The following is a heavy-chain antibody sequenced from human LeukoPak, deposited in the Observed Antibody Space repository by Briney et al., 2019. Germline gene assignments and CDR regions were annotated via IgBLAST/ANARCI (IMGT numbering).Heavy chain of an antibody. J-gene: IGHJ3*02. D-gene: IGHD6-13*01. V-gene: IGHV3-21*01. CDR3: AQLVRDAFDI. CDR2: ISSSRSYI. Sequence: GGSLRLSCAASGFTFSSYSMNWVRQAPGKGLEWVSSISSSRSYIYYADSVKGRFTISRDNAKNSLYLQMNSLRAEDTAVYYCAQLVRDAFDIWGQGTMVTVSS. CDR1: GFTFSSYS.